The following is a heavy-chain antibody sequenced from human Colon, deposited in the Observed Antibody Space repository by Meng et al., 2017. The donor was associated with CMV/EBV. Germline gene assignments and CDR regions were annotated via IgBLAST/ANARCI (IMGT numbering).Heavy chain of an antibody. CDR2: ISAYTGDT. V-gene: IGHV1-18*01. D-gene: IGHD1-26*01. CDR3: VRESQSGSYIYLQH. J-gene: IGHJ1*01. Sequence: QVRLVQSGGDVKKPGASVKVSCKASGYTFTTYGISWVRQAPGQGLEWMGWISAYTGDTYYAQKFQGRVTMTTDTSTSTAYMELRSLRSDDTAVYYCVRESQSGSYIYLQHWGQGTLVTVSS. CDR1: GYTFTTYG.